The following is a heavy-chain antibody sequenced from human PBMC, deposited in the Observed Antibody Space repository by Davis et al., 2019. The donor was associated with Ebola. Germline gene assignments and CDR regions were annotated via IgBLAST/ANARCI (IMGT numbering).Heavy chain of an antibody. V-gene: IGHV3-23*01. CDR3: AKSYYDFWSGYYPYYYYYGMDV. Sequence: PGGSLRLSCAASGFTFSSYAMSWVRQAPGKGLEWVSAISGSGGSTYYADSVKGRFTISRDNSKNTLYLQMNSLRAEDTAVYYCAKSYYDFWSGYYPYYYYYGMDVWGQGTTVTVSS. J-gene: IGHJ6*02. D-gene: IGHD3-3*01. CDR2: ISGSGGST. CDR1: GFTFSSYA.